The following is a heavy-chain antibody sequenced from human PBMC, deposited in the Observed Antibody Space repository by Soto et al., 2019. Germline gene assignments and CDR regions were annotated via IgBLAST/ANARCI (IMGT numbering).Heavy chain of an antibody. CDR3: ASSLDSSGYYHTFDY. CDR1: GGTFSSYA. V-gene: IGHV1-69*06. D-gene: IGHD3-22*01. CDR2: IIPIFGTA. Sequence: QVQLVQSGAEVKKPGSSVKVSCKASGGTFSSYAISWVRQAPGQGREWMGGIIPIFGTAHYAPKFQGRVTITAHKSTSAAYMELSSLRSEDTAVYYCASSLDSSGYYHTFDYWGQGTLVTVSS. J-gene: IGHJ4*02.